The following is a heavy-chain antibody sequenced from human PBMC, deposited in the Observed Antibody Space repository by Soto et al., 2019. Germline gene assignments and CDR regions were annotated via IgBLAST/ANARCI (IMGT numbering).Heavy chain of an antibody. CDR3: AKEFGWELQLSHPYYNSGMDV. V-gene: IGHV3-30*18. CDR2: MSFDGSNK. D-gene: IGHD1-1*01. J-gene: IGHJ6*02. Sequence: QVQLVESGGGVVQPGRSLRLSCAASGFTFRSYGMHWVRQAPGKGLEWVALMSFDGSNKYYADSVRGRFTISSDNSKGTLYLQMDILRPEDTAVYYCAKEFGWELQLSHPYYNSGMDVWGQGTTVTVSS. CDR1: GFTFRSYG.